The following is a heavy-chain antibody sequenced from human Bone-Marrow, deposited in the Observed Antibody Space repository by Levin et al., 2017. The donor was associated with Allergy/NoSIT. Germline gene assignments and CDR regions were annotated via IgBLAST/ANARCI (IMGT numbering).Heavy chain of an antibody. J-gene: IGHJ4*02. CDR1: GGSLSDYF. V-gene: IGHV4-34*01. CDR3: ARAWGRGDHFDH. Sequence: NPSETLSLTCAVYGGSLSDYFWIWIRQSPVKGLEWIGEIKYDGFTNYNPSLGSRVAISLDMSKNQFALKLSSVTAADTAVYYCARAWGRGDHFDHWGRGSPVTVSS. D-gene: IGHD2-21*02. CDR2: IKYDGFT.